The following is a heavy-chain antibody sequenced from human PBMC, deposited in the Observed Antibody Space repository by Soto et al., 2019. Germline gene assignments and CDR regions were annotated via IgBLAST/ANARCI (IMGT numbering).Heavy chain of an antibody. V-gene: IGHV1-69*04. D-gene: IGHD2-15*01. J-gene: IGHJ6*03. CDR3: ASDQDCSVSTCFGAPDV. CDR1: GDTFITHT. CDR2: IIPLLGMT. Sequence: QVQLLQSGSLLKRPGSSVKISCQASGDTFITHTLTWVRQAPGQGPEWVGRIIPLLGMTDYAQRFQGRVTLTAAKSTTTAYMVLGSLTSDDTAIYYCASDQDCSVSTCFGAPDVWGTGTALTVSS.